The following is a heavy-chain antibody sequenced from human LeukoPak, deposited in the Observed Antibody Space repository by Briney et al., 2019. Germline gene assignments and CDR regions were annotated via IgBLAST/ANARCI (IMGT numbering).Heavy chain of an antibody. CDR2: IYSGGST. D-gene: IGHD6-13*01. V-gene: IGHV3-53*01. Sequence: GGSLRLSCAASGFTVGSNYMSWVRQAPGKGLEWVSVIYSGGSTYYADSVKGRFTISRDNSKNTLYLQMNSLRAEDTAVYYCARDHYSSSWSFFDYWGQGTLVTVSS. CDR1: GFTVGSNY. J-gene: IGHJ4*02. CDR3: ARDHYSSSWSFFDY.